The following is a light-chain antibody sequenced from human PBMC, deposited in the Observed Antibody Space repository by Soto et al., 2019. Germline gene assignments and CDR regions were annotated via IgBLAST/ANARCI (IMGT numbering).Light chain of an antibody. Sequence: DIQMTQSPSSLSASVGDRATITCRSSRNVNNFLNWYQQRPGKAPDLLIYGASRLQIGVPSRFTGSGSETDFTLTISSLQPEDFATYFCQQSFSFPPTFGQGTRLEI. CDR3: QQSFSFPPT. J-gene: IGKJ5*01. CDR2: GAS. V-gene: IGKV1-39*01. CDR1: RNVNNF.